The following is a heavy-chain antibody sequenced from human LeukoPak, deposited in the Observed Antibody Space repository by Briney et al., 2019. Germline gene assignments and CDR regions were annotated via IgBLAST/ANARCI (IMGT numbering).Heavy chain of an antibody. CDR3: ARDSPSDYFDY. J-gene: IGHJ4*02. CDR2: IYYSGST. D-gene: IGHD2-2*01. CDR1: GGSISSYY. V-gene: IGHV4-59*01. Sequence: SETLSLTCTVSGGSISSYYWSWIRQPPGKGLEWIGYIYYSGSTNYNPSLKSRVTISVDTSKNQFSLKLSSVTAADTAVYYCARDSPSDYFDYWGQGTLVTVSS.